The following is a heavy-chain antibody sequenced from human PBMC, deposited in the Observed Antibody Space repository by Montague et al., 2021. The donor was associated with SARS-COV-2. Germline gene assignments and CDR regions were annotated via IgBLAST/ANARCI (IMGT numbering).Heavy chain of an antibody. J-gene: IGHJ4*02. CDR1: GVSITSYY. Sequence: SETLSLTCSISGVSITSYYWSWVRQPAGKGLEWIGHIYASGSTNYSPSLKSRVRLSIDNPKNQFSLKLESLTAADTAVYYCVRDGSNWYYFDYWGQGALVTVSS. V-gene: IGHV4-4*07. D-gene: IGHD1-26*01. CDR3: VRDGSNWYYFDY. CDR2: IYASGST.